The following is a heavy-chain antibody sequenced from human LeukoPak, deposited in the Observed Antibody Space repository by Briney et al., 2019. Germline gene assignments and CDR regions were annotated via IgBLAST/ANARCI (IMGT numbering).Heavy chain of an antibody. V-gene: IGHV1-2*02. J-gene: IGHJ3*02. CDR3: ASTEIWVGLGSHYAFDI. Sequence: ASVKVSCKASGYTFTGYYMHWVRQAPGQGLEWMGWINPNSGGTNYAQKFQGRVTMTRDTSISTAYMELSRLRSDDTAVYYCASTEIWVGLGSHYAFDIWGQGTMVTVSS. D-gene: IGHD1-26*01. CDR2: INPNSGGT. CDR1: GYTFTGYY.